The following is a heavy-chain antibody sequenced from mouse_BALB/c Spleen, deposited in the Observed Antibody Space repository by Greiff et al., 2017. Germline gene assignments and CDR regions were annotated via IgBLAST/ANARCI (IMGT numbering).Heavy chain of an antibody. J-gene: IGHJ4*01. Sequence: EVQRVESGPGLVKPSQSLSLTCSVTGYSITSGYYWNWIRQFPGNKLEWMGYISYDGSNNYNPSLKNRISITRDTSKNQFFLKLNSVTTEDTATYYCARGELYYGYDGGYAMDYWGQGTSVTVSS. D-gene: IGHD2-2*01. V-gene: IGHV3-6*02. CDR1: GYSITSGYY. CDR2: ISYDGSN. CDR3: ARGELYYGYDGGYAMDY.